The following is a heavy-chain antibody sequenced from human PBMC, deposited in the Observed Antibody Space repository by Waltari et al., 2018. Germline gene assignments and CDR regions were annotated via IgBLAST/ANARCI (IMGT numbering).Heavy chain of an antibody. CDR1: GFTFSNAW. CDR2: IKSKTDGGTT. CDR3: TTFPATSITGTTVEDY. V-gene: IGHV3-15*01. J-gene: IGHJ4*02. D-gene: IGHD1-7*01. Sequence: EVQLVESGGGLVKPGGSLRLSCVASGFTFSNAWMSWVRQAPGKGLEWVGRIKSKTDGGTTKYAAPVNGRFTISRDDSKNTLYLQMNSLKTEDTAVYYCTTFPATSITGTTVEDYWGQGTLVTVSS.